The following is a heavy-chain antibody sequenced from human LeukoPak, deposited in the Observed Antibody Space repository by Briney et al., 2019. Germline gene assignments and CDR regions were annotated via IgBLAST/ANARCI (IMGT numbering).Heavy chain of an antibody. D-gene: IGHD2/OR15-2a*01. J-gene: IGHJ4*02. V-gene: IGHV4-59*08. Sequence: SETLSLTCTVSGGSIGNYYWSWIRQPPGEGLEWIGYMYYSGSANYNPSLKSRVTISIDTSKNQFSLKLSSVTAADTAVYYCARRPLSSYYFDYWGQGTLVTVSS. CDR2: MYYSGSA. CDR1: GGSIGNYY. CDR3: ARRPLSSYYFDY.